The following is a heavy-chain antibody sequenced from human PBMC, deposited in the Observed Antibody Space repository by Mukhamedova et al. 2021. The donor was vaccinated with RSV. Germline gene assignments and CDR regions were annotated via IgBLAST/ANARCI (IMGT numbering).Heavy chain of an antibody. CDR3: AKLAEAGPFDY. Sequence: ISRDNAKNSLYLQMNSLRAEDTALYYCAKLAEAGPFDYWGQGTLVTVSS. J-gene: IGHJ4*02. V-gene: IGHV3-9*01. D-gene: IGHD6-13*01.